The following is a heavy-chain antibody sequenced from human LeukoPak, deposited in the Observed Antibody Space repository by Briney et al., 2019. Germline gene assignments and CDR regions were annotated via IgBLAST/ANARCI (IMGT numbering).Heavy chain of an antibody. J-gene: IGHJ4*02. V-gene: IGHV3-7*01. Sequence: GGSLRLSCAASGFTFSSYWMSWVRQAPGKGLEWVANIKQDGSEKYYVDSVKGRFTISRDNAKNSLYLQMNSLRAEDTAVYYCAKYDFWSGYSFDYWGQGTLVTVSS. CDR1: GFTFSSYW. CDR2: IKQDGSEK. D-gene: IGHD3-3*01. CDR3: AKYDFWSGYSFDY.